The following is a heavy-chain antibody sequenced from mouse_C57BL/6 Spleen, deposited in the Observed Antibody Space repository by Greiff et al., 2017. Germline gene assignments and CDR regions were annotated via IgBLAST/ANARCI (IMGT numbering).Heavy chain of an antibody. CDR3: TREGYYGNGFDY. D-gene: IGHD2-1*01. Sequence: VQLQESGAELVRPGASVTLSCKASGYTFTDYEMHWVKQTPVHGLEWIGAIDPETGGTAYNQKFKGKAILTADKSSSTAYMELRSLTSADSAVYYCTREGYYGNGFDYWGQGTTLTVSS. J-gene: IGHJ2*01. CDR2: IDPETGGT. CDR1: GYTFTDYE. V-gene: IGHV1-15*01.